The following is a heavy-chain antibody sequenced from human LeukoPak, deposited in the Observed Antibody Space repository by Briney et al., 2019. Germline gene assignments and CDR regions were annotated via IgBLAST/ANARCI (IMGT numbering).Heavy chain of an antibody. CDR3: ARDGSHYYDSSGFFDH. CDR1: GFNLSSYA. D-gene: IGHD3-22*01. V-gene: IGHV3-30*04. CDR2: VSYDGRNK. J-gene: IGHJ4*02. Sequence: GGSLRLSCAVSGFNLSSYAMYWVRQAPGKGLEWVATVSYDGRNKRYADSVNGRITISRGNSKSTLDLEMNSLRPEDTAVYFCARDGSHYYDSSGFFDHWGQGTRVTVSS.